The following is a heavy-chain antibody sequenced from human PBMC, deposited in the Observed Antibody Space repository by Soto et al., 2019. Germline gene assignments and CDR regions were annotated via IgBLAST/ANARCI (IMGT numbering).Heavy chain of an antibody. CDR1: VFTSSG. Sequence: ASVKVSCKASVFTSSGISWVRQAPGQRLEWMGWISTHNGNTIYAQKFQGRVIMTMDTSTTTVYMELRSLRPDDTAVYLCAREGILGLFDAYDLWGRVTMVTVAS. V-gene: IGHV1-18*04. CDR3: AREGILGLFDAYDL. CDR2: ISTHNGNT. D-gene: IGHD3-3*01. J-gene: IGHJ3*01.